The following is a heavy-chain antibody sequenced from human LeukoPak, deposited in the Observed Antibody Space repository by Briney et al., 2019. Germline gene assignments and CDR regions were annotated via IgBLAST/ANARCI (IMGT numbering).Heavy chain of an antibody. CDR3: ARERDGPYGYLYY. Sequence: SETLSLTCSVSGGSISSASYYWSWIRQPAGKGLEWIGRIYISGSINYSSSLKSRVTISVDTSKNQFSLRLSSVTAADTAVYYCARERDGPYGYLYYWGQGTLVTVSS. CDR2: IYISGSI. D-gene: IGHD4-17*01. V-gene: IGHV4-61*02. CDR1: GGSISSASYY. J-gene: IGHJ4*02.